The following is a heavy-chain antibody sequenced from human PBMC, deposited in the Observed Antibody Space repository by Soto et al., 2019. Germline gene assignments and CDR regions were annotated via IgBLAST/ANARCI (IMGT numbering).Heavy chain of an antibody. CDR2: ISAYNGNT. CDR3: ASSPDYWKDSSPYYFDY. J-gene: IGHJ4*02. V-gene: IGHV1-18*01. CDR1: GYTFTSYG. Sequence: ASVKVSCKASGYTFTSYGISWVRQAPGQGLEWMGWISAYNGNTNYAQKLQGRVTMTTDTSTSTAYMELRSLRSDDTAVYYCASSPDYWKDSSPYYFDYWGQGTLVTVSS. D-gene: IGHD6-19*01.